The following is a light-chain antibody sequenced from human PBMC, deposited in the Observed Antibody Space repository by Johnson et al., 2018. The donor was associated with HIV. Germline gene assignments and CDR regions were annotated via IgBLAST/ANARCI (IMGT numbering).Light chain of an antibody. CDR3: GTWDSSLSAFV. CDR2: DNN. CDR1: SSNIENNF. Sequence: QSVLTQPPSVSAAPGQKVTISCSGSSSNIENNFVSWYQQFPGTAPKLLIYDNNKRPSEIPDRFSGSKSGTSATLVITGLRTGDEADYYCGTWDSSLSAFVFGEGTTVIVL. V-gene: IGLV1-51*01. J-gene: IGLJ1*01.